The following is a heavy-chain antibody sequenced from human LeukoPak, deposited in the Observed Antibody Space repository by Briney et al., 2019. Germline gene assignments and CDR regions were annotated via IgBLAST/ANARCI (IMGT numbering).Heavy chain of an antibody. J-gene: IGHJ4*02. Sequence: SETLSLTCSVSGGSISGYYWNWIRRPPGRGLEWIGYIHYSGSTDYNPSLKSRVTISVDTSKNQFSLRLSFVTAADTAVYYCARLIHGRVVTAIEQWGQGVLVTVSS. CDR3: ARLIHGRVVTAIEQ. D-gene: IGHD2-21*02. V-gene: IGHV4-59*01. CDR2: IHYSGST. CDR1: GGSISGYY.